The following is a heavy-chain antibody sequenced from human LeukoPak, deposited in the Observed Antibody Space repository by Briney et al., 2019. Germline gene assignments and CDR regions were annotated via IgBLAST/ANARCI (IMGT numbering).Heavy chain of an antibody. CDR2: INHSGST. CDR1: GGSFSVYY. J-gene: IGHJ6*02. D-gene: IGHD6-13*01. CDR3: ARARKSVTAAGTHYYYGMDV. Sequence: SETLSLTCAAYGGSFSVYYWSWIRQPPGKGLEWIGEINHSGSTNYNPSLKSRVTISVDTSKNQFSLKLSSVTAADTAVYYCARARKSVTAAGTHYYYGMDVWGQGTTVTVSS. V-gene: IGHV4-34*01.